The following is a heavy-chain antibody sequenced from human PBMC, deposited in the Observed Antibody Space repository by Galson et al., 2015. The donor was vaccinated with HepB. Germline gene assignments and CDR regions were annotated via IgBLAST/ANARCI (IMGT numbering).Heavy chain of an antibody. CDR2: IYYSGST. CDR3: ARGSLSSKDEYYFDY. J-gene: IGHJ4*02. V-gene: IGHV4-31*03. Sequence: TLSLTCTVSGGSISSGGYYWSWIRQHPGKGLEWIGYIYYSGSTYYNPSLKSRVTISVDTSKNQFSLKLSSVTAADTAVYYCARGSLSSKDEYYFDYWGQGTLVTVSS. D-gene: IGHD6-6*01. CDR1: GGSISSGGYY.